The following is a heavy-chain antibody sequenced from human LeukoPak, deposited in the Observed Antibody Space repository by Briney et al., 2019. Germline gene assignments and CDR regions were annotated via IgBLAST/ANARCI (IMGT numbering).Heavy chain of an antibody. Sequence: SETLSLTCTVSGGSISSGSYYWSWIRQPAGKGLEWIGRIYTSGSTNYNPSLKSRVTISVDTSKNQFSLKLSSVTAADTAAYFCARGPYSYDSSGAFDIWGQGTMVTVSS. J-gene: IGHJ3*02. D-gene: IGHD3-22*01. CDR3: ARGPYSYDSSGAFDI. CDR1: GGSISSGSYY. V-gene: IGHV4-61*02. CDR2: IYTSGST.